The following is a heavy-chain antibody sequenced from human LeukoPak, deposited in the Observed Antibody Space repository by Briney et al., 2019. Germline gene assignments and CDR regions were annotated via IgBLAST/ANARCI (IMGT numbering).Heavy chain of an antibody. CDR2: ISYDGSNK. Sequence: GRSLRLSCAASGFTFSSYAMHWVRQAPGKGLEWVAVISYDGSNKYYADSVKGRFTISRDNSKNTLYLQMNSLRAEDTAVYYCARDQWSGSYYGLNPFDLWGRGTLVIVSS. D-gene: IGHD1-26*01. J-gene: IGHJ2*01. V-gene: IGHV3-30-3*01. CDR3: ARDQWSGSYYGLNPFDL. CDR1: GFTFSSYA.